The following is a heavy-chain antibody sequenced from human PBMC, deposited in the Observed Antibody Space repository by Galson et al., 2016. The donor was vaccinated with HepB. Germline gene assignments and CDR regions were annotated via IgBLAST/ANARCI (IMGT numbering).Heavy chain of an antibody. CDR1: GFTFDDYA. Sequence: SLRLSCAASGFTFDDYAMHWVRQAPGKGLEWVSGISWNSGRIGYADSVKGRFTISRDNAKNSLYLQMNSLRAEDTALYYCAKSFGASTYGHGYFDYWGQGTLVTVSS. V-gene: IGHV3-9*01. CDR3: AKSFGASTYGHGYFDY. D-gene: IGHD3-10*01. CDR2: ISWNSGRI. J-gene: IGHJ4*02.